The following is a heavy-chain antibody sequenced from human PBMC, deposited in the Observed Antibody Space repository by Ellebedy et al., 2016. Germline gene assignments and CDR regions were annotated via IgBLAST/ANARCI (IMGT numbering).Heavy chain of an antibody. Sequence: GSLRLSCAVYGGSFSGYYWSWIRQPPGKGLEWIGEINHSGSTNYNPSLKSRVTISVDTSKNQFSLKLSSVTAADTAVYYCARGHPGIVGADDAFDIWGQGTMVTVSS. CDR1: GGSFSGYY. CDR2: INHSGST. D-gene: IGHD1-26*01. J-gene: IGHJ3*02. CDR3: ARGHPGIVGADDAFDI. V-gene: IGHV4-34*01.